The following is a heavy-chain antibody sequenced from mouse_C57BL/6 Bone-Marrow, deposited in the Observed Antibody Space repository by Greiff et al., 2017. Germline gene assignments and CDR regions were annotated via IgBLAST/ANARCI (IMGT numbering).Heavy chain of an antibody. Sequence: VQLKESGAELVRPGASVTLSCKASGYTFTDYEMHWVKQTPVHGLEWIGAIDPETGGTAYNQKFKGKAILTADKSSSTAYMELRSLTSEDSAVYYCTSDGDYWGQGTTLTVSS. CDR1: GYTFTDYE. V-gene: IGHV1-15*01. J-gene: IGHJ2*01. CDR2: IDPETGGT. CDR3: TSDGDY.